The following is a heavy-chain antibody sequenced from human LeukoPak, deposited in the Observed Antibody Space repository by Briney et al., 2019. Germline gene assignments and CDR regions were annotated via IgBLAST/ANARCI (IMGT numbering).Heavy chain of an antibody. V-gene: IGHV4-34*01. CDR3: TRERSTPGIIWFVP. D-gene: IGHD2-2*01. CDR1: GDFFIAYS. CDR2: FNHRGSN. Sequence: SETLSLTRAVYGDFFIAYSWNWLRQSPGKGLEWLGEFNHRGSNNFHPSLKSPVTISVEKSKKQTSKRKFYLKMHSQSAPFPAVYYFTRERSTPGIIWFVPCGQGTLFTVSS. J-gene: IGHJ5*02.